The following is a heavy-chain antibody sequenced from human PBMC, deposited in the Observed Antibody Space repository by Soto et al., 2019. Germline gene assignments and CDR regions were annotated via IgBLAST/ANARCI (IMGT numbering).Heavy chain of an antibody. V-gene: IGHV2-26*01. CDR3: ARMNVDSYQFYYAMDV. CDR1: GFSLTTGKMG. CDR2: IFSDNER. J-gene: IGHJ6*02. D-gene: IGHD4-17*01. Sequence: SGPTREPTETLTLTCTVSGFSLTTGKMGVSWIRQPPGKALEWLAHIFSDNERSYSTSLQGRLTISKDTSGSQVVLSMTNVDPVDTATYYCARMNVDSYQFYYAMDVWGQGTTVTVSS.